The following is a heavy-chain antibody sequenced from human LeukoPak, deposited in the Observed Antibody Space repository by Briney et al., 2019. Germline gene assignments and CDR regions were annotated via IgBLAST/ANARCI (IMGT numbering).Heavy chain of an antibody. J-gene: IGHJ4*02. CDR1: GFIFGDYA. D-gene: IGHD5-12*01. CDR2: IKSKTDGGTT. V-gene: IGHV3-15*01. CDR3: TPYVDIPSVEY. Sequence: GGSLRLSCTASGFIFGDYAMSWVRQAPGKGLEWVGRIKSKTDGGTTDYAAPVKGRFTISRDDSKNTLYLQMNSLKTEDTAVYYCTPYVDIPSVEYWGQGTLVTVSS.